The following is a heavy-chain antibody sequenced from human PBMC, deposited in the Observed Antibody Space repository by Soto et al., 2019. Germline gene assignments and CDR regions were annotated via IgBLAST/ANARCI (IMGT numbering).Heavy chain of an antibody. V-gene: IGHV4-34*01. D-gene: IGHD3-22*01. J-gene: IGHJ4*02. CDR1: GGSFSGYY. CDR3: ARGGDYDSSGYYYSSLTY. CDR2: INHSGST. Sequence: LSLTCAVYGGSFSGYYWSWIRQPPGKGLEWIGEINHSGSTNYNPSLKSRVTISVDTSKNQFSLKLSSVTAADTAVYYCARGGDYDSSGYYYSSLTYWGQGTLVTVSS.